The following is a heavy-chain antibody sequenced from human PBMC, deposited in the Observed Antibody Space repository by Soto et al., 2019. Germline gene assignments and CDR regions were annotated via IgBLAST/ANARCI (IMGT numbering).Heavy chain of an antibody. J-gene: IGHJ4*02. D-gene: IGHD3-16*01. CDR2: ISYDGSNK. CDR1: GFTFSSYG. V-gene: IGHV3-30*18. Sequence: QVQLVESGGGVVQPGRSLRLSCAASGFTFSSYGMHWVRQAPGKGLEWVAVISYDGSNKYYADSVKGRFTISRDNSKNTLYLQMNSLRAEDTAVYYCAKDLNWGEIDNLLFDYWGQGTLVTVSS. CDR3: AKDLNWGEIDNLLFDY.